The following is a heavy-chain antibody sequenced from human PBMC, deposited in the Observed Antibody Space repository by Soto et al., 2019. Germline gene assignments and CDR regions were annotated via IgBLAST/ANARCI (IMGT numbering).Heavy chain of an antibody. CDR1: GFSSSGYE. CDR2: ISDSST. J-gene: IGHJ6*02. CDR3: AKASGTDV. Sequence: PVWSLRLSCEASGFSSSGYEMNWVRQAPGKGLQWISYISDSSTYYADSVKGRFTISRDNAKNALYLQMSSLRADDTAVYHCAKASGTDVWDQAPTVTVTS. V-gene: IGHV3-48*03.